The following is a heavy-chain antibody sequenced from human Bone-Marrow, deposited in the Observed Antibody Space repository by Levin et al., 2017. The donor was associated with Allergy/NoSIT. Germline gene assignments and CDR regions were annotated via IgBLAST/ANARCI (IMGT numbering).Heavy chain of an antibody. CDR2: ISSNGGGT. V-gene: IGHV3-64*02. CDR3: ARTNDDFWSGYPQGYFDR. CDR1: GFTFSRSA. D-gene: IGHD3-3*01. Sequence: GGSLRLSCVASGFTFSRSAMHWVRQAPGKGLEYVSAISSNGGGTFYIDSVKGRFTISRDNSKNTLYLQMGSLKADDMAVYYCARTNDDFWSGYPQGYFDRWGRGTLVTVSS. J-gene: IGHJ2*01.